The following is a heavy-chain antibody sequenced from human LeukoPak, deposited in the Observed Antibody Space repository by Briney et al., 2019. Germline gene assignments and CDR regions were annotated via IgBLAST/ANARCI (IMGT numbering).Heavy chain of an antibody. D-gene: IGHD6-13*01. CDR1: GGSISSGGYS. Sequence: PSETLSLTCAVSGGSISSGGYSWSWIRQPPGKGLEWIGEINHSGSTNYNPSLKSRVTISVDTSKNQFSLKLSSVTAADTAVYYCARRRGYSSSSIDYWGQGTLVTVSS. J-gene: IGHJ4*02. CDR2: INHSGST. V-gene: IGHV4-39*01. CDR3: ARRRGYSSSSIDY.